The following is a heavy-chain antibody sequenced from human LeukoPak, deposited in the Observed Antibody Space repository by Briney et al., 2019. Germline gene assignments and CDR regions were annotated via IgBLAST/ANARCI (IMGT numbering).Heavy chain of an antibody. CDR2: IYYSGST. D-gene: IGHD3-22*01. CDR1: GGSISSSSYY. CDR3: ARSYYYDSSGYIPGYY. V-gene: IGHV4-39*01. J-gene: IGHJ4*02. Sequence: SETLSLTCTVSGGSISSSSYYWGWIRQPPGKGLEWIGSIYYSGSTYYNPSLKSRVTISVDTSKNQFSLKLSSVTAADTAVYYCARSYYYDSSGYIPGYYWGQGTLATVSS.